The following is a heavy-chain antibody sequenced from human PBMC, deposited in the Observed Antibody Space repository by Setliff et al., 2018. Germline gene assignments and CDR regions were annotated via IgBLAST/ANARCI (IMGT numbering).Heavy chain of an antibody. CDR3: ARASRFGTAIYKGDYYMDV. D-gene: IGHD2-8*02. CDR2: INTNTGNP. J-gene: IGHJ6*03. CDR1: GYTFTNYA. Sequence: ASVKVSCKASGYTFTNYAMSWMRQAPGQGLEWMGWINTNTGNPSYAQGFTGRFVFSFDTSVSTAYLQISSLKSEYSAVYYCARASRFGTAIYKGDYYMDVWGNGTTVTVSS. V-gene: IGHV7-4-1*02.